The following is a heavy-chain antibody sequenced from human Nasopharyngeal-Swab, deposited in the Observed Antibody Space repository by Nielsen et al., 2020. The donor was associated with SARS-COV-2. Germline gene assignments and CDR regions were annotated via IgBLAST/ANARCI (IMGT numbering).Heavy chain of an antibody. D-gene: IGHD2-2*01. CDR1: GGSFSANY. J-gene: IGHJ6*03. CDR3: ARGLSGVVPAPILGLGPYYYFYYMDV. V-gene: IGHV4-34*01. Sequence: GSLRLSCAVSGGSFSANYWGWIRQLPGKGLEWIGEINHSGSTNYNPSLKSRVTISVDTSKSQFSLKLTSVTAADTSVYYCARGLSGVVPAPILGLGPYYYFYYMDVWGKGTTVTVSS. CDR2: INHSGST.